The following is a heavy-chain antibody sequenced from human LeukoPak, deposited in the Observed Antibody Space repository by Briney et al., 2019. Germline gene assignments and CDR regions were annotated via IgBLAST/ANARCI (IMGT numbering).Heavy chain of an antibody. CDR3: ARHGSTAIDY. V-gene: IGHV4-39*01. J-gene: IGHJ4*02. Sequence: SETLSLTCTVSGGSISSSSYYWGWIRQPPGKGLEWIGSIYYSGSAYYNPSLKSRVTLSVDTSKNQFSLKLSSVTAADTAMFYCARHGSTAIDYWGQGILVTVSS. CDR1: GGSISSSSYY. CDR2: IYYSGSA. D-gene: IGHD5/OR15-5a*01.